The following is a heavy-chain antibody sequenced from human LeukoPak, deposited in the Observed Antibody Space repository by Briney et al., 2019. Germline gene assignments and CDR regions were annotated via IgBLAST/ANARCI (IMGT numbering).Heavy chain of an antibody. CDR2: IIPIFGTA. V-gene: IGHV1-69*05. D-gene: IGHD2-2*01. Sequence: ASVKVSCKASGGTFSSYAISWVRQAPGQGLEWMGGIIPIFGTANYAQKFQGRVTITTDESTSTAYMELSSLRSEDTAVYYCASDSDIVVVPAAMRSWPRYYYMDVWGKGTTVTVSS. J-gene: IGHJ6*03. CDR3: ASDSDIVVVPAAMRSWPRYYYMDV. CDR1: GGTFSSYA.